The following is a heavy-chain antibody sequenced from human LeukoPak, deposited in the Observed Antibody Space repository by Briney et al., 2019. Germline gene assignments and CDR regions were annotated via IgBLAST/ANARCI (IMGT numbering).Heavy chain of an antibody. Sequence: SETLSLTCSVSGDSISYFYWGWIRQPAGKGLEWIGRIYTSGSISGNTNYNPSLKSRVTMSVDRSKNQFSLKLSSVTAADTAVYYCARDRYYYDSSTYYSAFHTWGQGTMVTVSS. CDR3: ARDRYYYDSSTYYSAFHT. D-gene: IGHD3-22*01. V-gene: IGHV4-4*07. CDR1: GDSISYFY. J-gene: IGHJ3*02. CDR2: IYTSGSISGNT.